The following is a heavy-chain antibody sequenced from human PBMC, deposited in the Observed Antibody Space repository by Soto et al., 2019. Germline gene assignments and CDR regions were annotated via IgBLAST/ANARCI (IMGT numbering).Heavy chain of an antibody. CDR3: VRDGTKTLRDWFDP. V-gene: IGHV4-4*07. CDR1: GASISGFY. J-gene: IGHJ5*02. CDR2: IYATGTT. D-gene: IGHD1-1*01. Sequence: SETLSLTCTVSGASISGFYCSWIRKSAWKGLEWIGRIYATGTTDYNPSLKSRVMMSVDTSKKQFSLKLRSVTAADTAVYYCVRDGTKTLRDWFDPLGHG.